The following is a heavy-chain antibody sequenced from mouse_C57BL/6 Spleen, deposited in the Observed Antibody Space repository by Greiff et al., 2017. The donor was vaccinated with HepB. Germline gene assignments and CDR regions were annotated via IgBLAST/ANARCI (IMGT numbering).Heavy chain of an antibody. CDR1: GFTFSSYG. CDR2: ISSGGSYT. Sequence: DVQLVESGGDLVKPGGSLKLSCAASGFTFSSYGMSWVRQTPDKRLEWVATISSGGSYTYYPDSGKGRFTISRDNAKKTLYLQMSSLKSEDTAMYYCARHRDYYGSSSYYFDYWGQGTTLTVSS. CDR3: ARHRDYYGSSSYYFDY. V-gene: IGHV5-6*01. D-gene: IGHD1-1*01. J-gene: IGHJ2*01.